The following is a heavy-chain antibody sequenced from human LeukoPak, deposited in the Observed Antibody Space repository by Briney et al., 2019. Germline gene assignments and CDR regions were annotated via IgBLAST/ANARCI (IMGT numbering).Heavy chain of an antibody. Sequence: PPETLSLTCTVSGGSISSSSYYWGWIRQPPGKGLEWIGSIYYSGSTYYNPSLKSRVTISVDTSKNQFSLKLSSVTAADTAVYYCARHRAAAGERSFDYWGQGTLVTVSS. CDR3: ARHRAAAGERSFDY. J-gene: IGHJ4*02. CDR1: GGSISSSSYY. V-gene: IGHV4-39*01. D-gene: IGHD6-13*01. CDR2: IYYSGST.